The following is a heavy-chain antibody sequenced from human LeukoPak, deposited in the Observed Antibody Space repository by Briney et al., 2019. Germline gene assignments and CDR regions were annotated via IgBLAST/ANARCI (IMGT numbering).Heavy chain of an antibody. CDR1: GFTFSSYA. V-gene: IGHV3-23*01. D-gene: IGHD3-3*01. CDR3: AKVGPSGSSYYDFWSANY. CDR2: ISGSGGST. Sequence: GGSLRLSCAASGFTFSSYAMSWVRQAPGKGLDWVSSISGSGGSTYYADSVKGRFTISRDSSKNTLYLQMNSLRAEDTAVYYCAKVGPSGSSYYDFWSANYWGQGTLVTVSS. J-gene: IGHJ4*02.